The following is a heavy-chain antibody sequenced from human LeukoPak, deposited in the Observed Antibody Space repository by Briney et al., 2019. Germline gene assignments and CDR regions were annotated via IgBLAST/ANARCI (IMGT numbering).Heavy chain of an antibody. CDR1: GYTLTELS. Sequence: ASVKVSCKVSGYTLTELSMHWVRQAPGKGLEWMGGFDPEDGETIYAQKFQGRVTMTEDTSTDTAYMELSSLRSEDTAVYYCATVPTSYGGRSGSWVRSASKGWFDPWGQGTLVTVSS. V-gene: IGHV1-24*01. CDR2: FDPEDGET. D-gene: IGHD6-13*01. J-gene: IGHJ5*02. CDR3: ATVPTSYGGRSGSWVRSASKGWFDP.